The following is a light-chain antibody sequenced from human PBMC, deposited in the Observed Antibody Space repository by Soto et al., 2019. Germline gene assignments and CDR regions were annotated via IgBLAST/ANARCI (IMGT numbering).Light chain of an antibody. CDR3: QQSYSTPYT. CDR2: SAS. CDR1: QTINTY. V-gene: IGKV1-39*01. J-gene: IGKJ2*01. Sequence: DIQMTQSPSSLSASVGDRVTITCRASQTINTYLNWYQQKPGKAPKLLIYSASSFHSGVPSRFSGSGSGTDFTLTISSLQPEDFATYYCQQSYSTPYTFGQGTRLEIK.